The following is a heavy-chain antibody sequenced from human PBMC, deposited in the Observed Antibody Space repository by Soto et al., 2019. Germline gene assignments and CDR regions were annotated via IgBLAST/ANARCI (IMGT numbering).Heavy chain of an antibody. CDR3: AHSPWGAAPDY. CDR1: GFSLSTSGMC. J-gene: IGHJ4*02. Sequence: SGPTLVNPTQTLTLTCTFSGFSLSTSGMCVSWIRQPPGKALEWLAPIDWDDDKYYGTSLKTRLTISKDTSKNQVVLTMTNMDPVDTATYYCAHSPWGAAPDYWGQGTPVTVSS. CDR2: IDWDDDK. V-gene: IGHV2-70*12. D-gene: IGHD3-16*01.